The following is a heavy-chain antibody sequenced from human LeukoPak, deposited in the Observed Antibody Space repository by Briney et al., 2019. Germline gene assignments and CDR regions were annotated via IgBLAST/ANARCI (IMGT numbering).Heavy chain of an antibody. V-gene: IGHV3-48*01. J-gene: IGHJ4*02. D-gene: IGHD2-21*01. CDR3: ARDWADCGGDCYSWGYFDY. Sequence: GGFLRLSCAASGFTFSSYSMNWVRQAPGKGLEWVSYISSSSSSTIYYADSVKGRFTISRDNAKNSLYLQMNSLRAEDTAVYYCARDWADCGGDCYSWGYFDYWGQGTLVTVSS. CDR2: ISSSSSSTI. CDR1: GFTFSSYS.